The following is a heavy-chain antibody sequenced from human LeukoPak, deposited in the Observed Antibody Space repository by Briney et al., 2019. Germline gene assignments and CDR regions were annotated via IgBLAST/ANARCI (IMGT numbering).Heavy chain of an antibody. Sequence: GSLRLSCAASGFTFSTHWMHWVRQAPGKGLVWVSRIKSDGSSTNYADSVKGRFTISRDNAKNTLYLQMNSLRDEDTAVYYCARFYYDSSRGAYWGQGTLVTASS. D-gene: IGHD3-22*01. CDR3: ARFYYDSSRGAY. V-gene: IGHV3-74*01. CDR2: IKSDGSST. CDR1: GFTFSTHW. J-gene: IGHJ4*02.